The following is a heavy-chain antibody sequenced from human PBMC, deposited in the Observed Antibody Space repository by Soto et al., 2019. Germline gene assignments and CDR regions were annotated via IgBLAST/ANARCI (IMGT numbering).Heavy chain of an antibody. CDR1: GGSISSYY. V-gene: IGHV4-59*01. Sequence: SETLSLTCTVSGGSISSYYWSWIRQPPGKGLEWIGYIYYSGSTNYNPSLKSRVTISVDTSKNQFSLKLSSVTAEDTAVYYCARGGVYDSSGYQLLMGGDDAFDIWGQGTRSPSPQ. D-gene: IGHD3-22*01. CDR3: ARGGVYDSSGYQLLMGGDDAFDI. J-gene: IGHJ3*02. CDR2: IYYSGST.